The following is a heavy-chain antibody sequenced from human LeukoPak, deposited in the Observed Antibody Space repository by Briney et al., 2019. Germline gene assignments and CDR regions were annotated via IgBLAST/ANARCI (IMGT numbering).Heavy chain of an antibody. Sequence: PGRSLRLSCAASGFTFSSYAMSWVRQAPGKGLEWVSAISGSGGSTYYADSVKGRFTISRDNSKNTLYLQMNSLRAEDTAVYYCAKDSGAIVSYADYWGQGTLVTVSS. CDR2: ISGSGGST. CDR1: GFTFSSYA. CDR3: AKDSGAIVSYADY. V-gene: IGHV3-23*01. D-gene: IGHD5/OR15-5a*01. J-gene: IGHJ4*02.